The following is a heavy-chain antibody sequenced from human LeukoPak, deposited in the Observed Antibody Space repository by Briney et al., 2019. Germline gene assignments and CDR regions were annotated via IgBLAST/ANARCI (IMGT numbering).Heavy chain of an antibody. CDR3: ARHPGSSSWLMDV. CDR2: INPNSGGT. CDR1: GYTFTGYY. D-gene: IGHD6-13*01. V-gene: IGHV1-2*02. Sequence: ASVKVSCKASGYTFTGYYTHWVRQAPGQGLEWMGWINPNSGGTNYAQKFQGRVTMTRDTSISTAYMELSRLRSDDTAVYYCARHPGSSSWLMDVWGKGTTVTVSS. J-gene: IGHJ6*04.